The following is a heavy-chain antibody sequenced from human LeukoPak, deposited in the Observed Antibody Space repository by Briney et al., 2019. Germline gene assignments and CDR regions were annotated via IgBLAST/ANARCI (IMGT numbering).Heavy chain of an antibody. CDR3: ARDRSDILTGYYTLSDY. V-gene: IGHV1-69*04. Sequence: GASVKVSCKASGYTFTGYYMHWVRQAPGQGLEWMGRIIPILGIANYAQKFQGRVTITADKSTSTAYMELSSLRSEDTAVYYCARDRSDILTGYYTLSDYWGQGTLVTVSS. J-gene: IGHJ4*02. CDR2: IIPILGIA. D-gene: IGHD3-9*01. CDR1: GYTFTGYY.